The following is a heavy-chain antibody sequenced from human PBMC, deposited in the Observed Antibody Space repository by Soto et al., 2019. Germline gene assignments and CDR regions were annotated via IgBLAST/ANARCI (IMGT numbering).Heavy chain of an antibody. CDR1: GYTFTSYG. CDR2: ISAYNGNT. D-gene: IGHD1-1*01. Sequence: ASVKVSCKASGYTFTSYGISWVRQAPGQGLEWMGWISAYNGNTNYAQKLQGRVTMTTDTSTSTAYMELSSLTSEDTAVYYCARGSGVQNPFDYWGQGTLVTVSS. J-gene: IGHJ4*02. V-gene: IGHV1-18*01. CDR3: ARGSGVQNPFDY.